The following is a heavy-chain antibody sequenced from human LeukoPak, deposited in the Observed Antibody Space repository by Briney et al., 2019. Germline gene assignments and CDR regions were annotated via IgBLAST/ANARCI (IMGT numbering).Heavy chain of an antibody. CDR1: GSTFSSYA. J-gene: IGHJ4*02. CDR2: ISSNGGST. D-gene: IGHD2-21*02. V-gene: IGHV3-64D*06. Sequence: GGSLRLSCAASGSTFSSYAMHWVRQAPGKGLEYVSVISSNGGSTYYADSVKGRFTISRDNSKNTLYLQMSSLRVEDTAVYYCVKGVVVVTARAFDYWGQGTLVTVSS. CDR3: VKGVVVVTARAFDY.